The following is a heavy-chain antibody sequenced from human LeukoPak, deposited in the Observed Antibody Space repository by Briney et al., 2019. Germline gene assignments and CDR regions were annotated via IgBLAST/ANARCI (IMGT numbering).Heavy chain of an antibody. CDR1: GGSFSGYC. V-gene: IGHV4-34*01. D-gene: IGHD3-22*01. CDR3: ARGLSVWYDCSGYLDY. Sequence: PSETLSLTCAVYGGSFSGYCWSWIREPPGKGLEWIGEINHSGSTNYNPSLKSRVTISVDTSKNQFSLKLSSVTAADTAVYYCARGLSVWYDCSGYLDYWGQGTLVTVSS. CDR2: INHSGST. J-gene: IGHJ4*02.